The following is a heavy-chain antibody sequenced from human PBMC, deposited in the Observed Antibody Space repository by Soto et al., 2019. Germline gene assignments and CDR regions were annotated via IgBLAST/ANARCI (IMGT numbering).Heavy chain of an antibody. V-gene: IGHV3-21*01. D-gene: IGHD5-18*01. CDR1: GFTFSSYS. CDR2: ISSSSSSYI. J-gene: IGHJ3*02. CDR3: ARDLTNSGYSYGYNDAFDI. Sequence: GGSLRLSCAASGFTFSSYSMNWVRQAPGKGLEWVSSISSSSSSYIYYADSVKGRFTISRDNAKNSLYLQMNSLRAEDTAVYYCARDLTNSGYSYGYNDAFDIWGQGTMVTVSS.